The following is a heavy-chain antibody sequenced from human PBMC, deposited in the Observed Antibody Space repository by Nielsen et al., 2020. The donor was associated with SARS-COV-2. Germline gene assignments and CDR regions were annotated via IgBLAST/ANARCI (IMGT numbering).Heavy chain of an antibody. D-gene: IGHD3-10*01. CDR1: GFTFSDYY. V-gene: IGHV3-20*01. CDR3: VRGAGPMDV. Sequence: GESLKISCAASGFTFSDYYMTWVRQVPGKGPEWVSGINWNGDNLGYADSVKGRFAISRDNAKNYLYLQMDSLRDEDTALYHCVRGAGPMDVWGQGTTVTVSS. CDR2: INWNGDNL. J-gene: IGHJ6*02.